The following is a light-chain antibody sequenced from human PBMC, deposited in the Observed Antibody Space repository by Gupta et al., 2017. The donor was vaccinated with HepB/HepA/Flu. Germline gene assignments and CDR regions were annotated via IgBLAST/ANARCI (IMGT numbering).Light chain of an antibody. CDR3: MQGLQTSLT. J-gene: IGKJ3*01. Sequence: IVMTQSPLSLPVTPGEPASISCRSSQSLLHSNGYNYLDWYLQKPGQSPQLLIYLGSNRASGVPDRFSGSGSGTDFTLKISRVEAEDVGVHYCMQGLQTSLTFGPGTKVDIK. CDR1: QSLLHSNGYNY. CDR2: LGS. V-gene: IGKV2-28*01.